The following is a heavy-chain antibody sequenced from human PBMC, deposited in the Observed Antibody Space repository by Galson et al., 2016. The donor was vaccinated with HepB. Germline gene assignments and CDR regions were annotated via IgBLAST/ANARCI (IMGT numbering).Heavy chain of an antibody. Sequence: SLRLSCAASGFTLSTYSMNWFRQAPGKGLEWVSGIRGSGADTLYADSVKGRFTISRDNAKNSLYLQMNSLRDEDTAVYYCARERGYDSNNYPLDYWGQGTLVTVSS. J-gene: IGHJ4*02. D-gene: IGHD3-22*01. CDR1: GFTLSTYS. V-gene: IGHV3-21*04. CDR2: IRGSGADT. CDR3: ARERGYDSNNYPLDY.